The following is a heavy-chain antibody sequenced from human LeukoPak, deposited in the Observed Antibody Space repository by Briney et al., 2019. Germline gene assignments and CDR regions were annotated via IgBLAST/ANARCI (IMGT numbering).Heavy chain of an antibody. J-gene: IGHJ4*02. CDR1: GYTFTSYG. CDR3: AVRSGTYPYYLDY. CDR2: ISAYNGDT. D-gene: IGHD3-10*01. V-gene: IGHV1-18*01. Sequence: ASVKVSCKTSGYTFTSYGISWVRQAPGQRLEYMGWISAYNGDTNYVQKLQGRVTMTTDTSTSTAYMELRSLRSDDTAMYYCAVRSGTYPYYLDYWGQGTLVTVSS.